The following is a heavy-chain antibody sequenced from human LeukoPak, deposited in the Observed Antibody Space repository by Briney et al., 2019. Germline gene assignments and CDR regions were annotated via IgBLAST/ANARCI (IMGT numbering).Heavy chain of an antibody. CDR2: INPNSGGT. V-gene: IGHV1-2*02. J-gene: IGHJ6*02. D-gene: IGHD2-2*01. Sequence: ASVKVSCKASGYTFTGYYMHWVRQAPGQGLEWMGWINPNSGGTNYAQKFQGRVTITRNTSISTAYMELSSLRSEDTAVYYCAVLYPHCSSTSCYRYYYYYGMDVWGQGTTVTVSS. CDR3: AVLYPHCSSTSCYRYYYYYGMDV. CDR1: GYTFTGYY.